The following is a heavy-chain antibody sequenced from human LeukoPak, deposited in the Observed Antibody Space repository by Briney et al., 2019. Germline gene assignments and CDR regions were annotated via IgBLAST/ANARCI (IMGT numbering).Heavy chain of an antibody. V-gene: IGHV3-7*01. CDR3: ARDSSSWYLYYFDY. Sequence: GGSLRLCCAASGFTFSSYWMSWVRHAPGKGLEWVANIKQDGSEKYYVDSVKGRFTISRDDAKNSLYLQMNSLRAEDTAVYYFARDSSSWYLYYFDYWGQGTLVTVSS. CDR2: IKQDGSEK. CDR1: GFTFSSYW. D-gene: IGHD6-13*01. J-gene: IGHJ4*02.